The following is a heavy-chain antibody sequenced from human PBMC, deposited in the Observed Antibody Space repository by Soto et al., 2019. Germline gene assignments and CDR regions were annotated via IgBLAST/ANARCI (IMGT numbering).Heavy chain of an antibody. V-gene: IGHV5-51*01. CDR3: ARRSSGSGWKVDI. CDR1: GYSFTIYW. J-gene: IGHJ3*02. D-gene: IGHD6-19*01. Sequence: GESLKISCKGSGYSFTIYWIGGVRQMPGKGLEWMGIIYPGDSDTRYSPSFQGQVTISADKSISTPYLQWSSLKASDTAMYYCARRSSGSGWKVDIWGQGTMVTVSS. CDR2: IYPGDSDT.